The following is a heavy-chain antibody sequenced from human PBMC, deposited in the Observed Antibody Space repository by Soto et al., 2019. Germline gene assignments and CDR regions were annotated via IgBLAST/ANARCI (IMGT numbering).Heavy chain of an antibody. CDR2: INTDGTTT. CDR1: GFTFSDYW. Sequence: EVQLVESGGGLVQPGGPLRLSCEVSGFTFSDYWIHWVRQAPGKGLVWVSRINTDGTTTDYADSVEGRFSISRDSAKKTVCLQMSSLRADDTAVYYCARSPVRNAPDPYWGQGTLVTVSS. CDR3: ARSPVRNAPDPY. J-gene: IGHJ4*02. V-gene: IGHV3-74*01.